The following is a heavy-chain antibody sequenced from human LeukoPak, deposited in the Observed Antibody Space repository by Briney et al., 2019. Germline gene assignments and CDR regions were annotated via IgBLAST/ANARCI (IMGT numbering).Heavy chain of an antibody. CDR3: AREFEPDYFDY. Sequence: PGGSLRLSCTVSGFTFSSYTMHWVRQAPGKGLEWVSSISSSGLYIYFADSLKGRFTIYRDNANNSVYLQVNSLRAEDTAVYYCAREFEPDYFDYWGQGTLVTVSS. CDR2: ISSSGLYI. D-gene: IGHD1-14*01. V-gene: IGHV3-21*01. J-gene: IGHJ4*02. CDR1: GFTFSSYT.